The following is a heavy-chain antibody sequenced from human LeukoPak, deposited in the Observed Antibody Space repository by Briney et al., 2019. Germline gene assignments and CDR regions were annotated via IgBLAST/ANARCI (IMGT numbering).Heavy chain of an antibody. CDR2: INWNGGST. V-gene: IGHV3-20*04. J-gene: IGHJ2*01. CDR1: GFTFDDYG. Sequence: GGSLRLSCAASGFTFDDYGMSWVRQAPGKGLEWVSGINWNGGSTGYADSVKGRFTISRDNAKNSLYLQMNSLRAEDTALYYCARAGYGDYVQQWYFDLWGRGTLVTVSS. D-gene: IGHD4-17*01. CDR3: ARAGYGDYVQQWYFDL.